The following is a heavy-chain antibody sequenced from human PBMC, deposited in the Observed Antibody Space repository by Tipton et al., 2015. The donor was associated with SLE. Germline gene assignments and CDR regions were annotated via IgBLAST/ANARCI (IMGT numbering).Heavy chain of an antibody. Sequence: TLSLTCSVSGGFIGSSSYYWGWIRQPPGKGLEWIGSVSYLGSTSYNATLESRVTISVDTSKNQFSLKLSSVTAADTAVYYCARSPPSQVYDYWGQGNLVTVSS. CDR3: ARSPPSQVYDY. V-gene: IGHV4-39*07. CDR2: VSYLGST. CDR1: GGFIGSSSYY. J-gene: IGHJ4*02.